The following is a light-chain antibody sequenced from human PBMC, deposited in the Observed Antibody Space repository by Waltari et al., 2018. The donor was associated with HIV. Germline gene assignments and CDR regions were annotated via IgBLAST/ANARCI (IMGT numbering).Light chain of an antibody. Sequence: QSALTQPRPVSGSPGPSVTISCTGPSSDVGAYDYVSWYQQHPGKAPKLIIYDVSQRPSGVPDRFSGSKSGDTASLTISGLQGEDEAEYYCCSYAGAYTVILGGGTKLTVL. CDR3: CSYAGAYTVI. CDR2: DVS. V-gene: IGLV2-11*01. CDR1: SSDVGAYDY. J-gene: IGLJ2*01.